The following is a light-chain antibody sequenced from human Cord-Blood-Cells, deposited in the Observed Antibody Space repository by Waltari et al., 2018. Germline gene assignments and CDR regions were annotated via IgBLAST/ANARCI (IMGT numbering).Light chain of an antibody. Sequence: QSALTQPPSVSGSPGQSVTISCTGPSSDVGSYNRVSWYQQPPGTAPKLMIYEVSNRPSGVPVRFSGSKSGNTASLTISGLQAEDEADYYCSSYTSSSTWVFGGGTKLTVL. J-gene: IGLJ3*02. CDR3: SSYTSSSTWV. CDR1: SSDVGSYNR. CDR2: EVS. V-gene: IGLV2-18*02.